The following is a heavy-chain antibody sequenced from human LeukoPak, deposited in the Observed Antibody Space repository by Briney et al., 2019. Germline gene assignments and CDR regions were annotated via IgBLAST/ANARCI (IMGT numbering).Heavy chain of an antibody. CDR3: ASHPMVRGVNDY. Sequence: GGSLRLSSAASLFTLSTYTMTWVRQAPGKGLEWVSSISAGGGSTYYADSVKGRFTISRDNAKNSLYLQVNSLRAEDTAVYYCASHPMVRGVNDYWGQGTLVTVSS. CDR1: LFTLSTYT. CDR2: ISAGGGST. V-gene: IGHV3-23*01. J-gene: IGHJ4*02. D-gene: IGHD3-10*01.